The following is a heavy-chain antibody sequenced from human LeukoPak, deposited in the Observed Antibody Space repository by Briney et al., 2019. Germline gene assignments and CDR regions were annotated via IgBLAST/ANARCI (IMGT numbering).Heavy chain of an antibody. J-gene: IGHJ3*02. V-gene: IGHV4-34*01. D-gene: IGHD3-3*01. CDR3: ARGRITIFGVVIHNDAFDI. CDR1: GGSFSGYY. Sequence: SETLSLTCAVYGGSFSGYYWSWIRQPPGKGLEWIGEISHSGSTNYNPSLKSRVSISVDTSKNQLSLKLRSVTAADTAVYYCARGRITIFGVVIHNDAFDIWGQGTMVTVSS. CDR2: ISHSGST.